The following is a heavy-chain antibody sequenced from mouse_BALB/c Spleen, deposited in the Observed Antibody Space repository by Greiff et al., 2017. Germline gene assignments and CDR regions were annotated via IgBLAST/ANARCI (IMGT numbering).Heavy chain of an antibody. CDR3: ARYHDYIAMDY. Sequence: EVQLVESGGGLVKPGGSLKLSCAASGFTFSSYTMSWVRQTPEKRLEWVATISSGGGNTYYPDSVKGRFTISRDNAKNNLYLQMSSLRSEDTALYYCARYHDYIAMDYWGQGTSVTVSS. J-gene: IGHJ4*01. V-gene: IGHV5-9*03. CDR2: ISSGGGNT. CDR1: GFTFSSYT.